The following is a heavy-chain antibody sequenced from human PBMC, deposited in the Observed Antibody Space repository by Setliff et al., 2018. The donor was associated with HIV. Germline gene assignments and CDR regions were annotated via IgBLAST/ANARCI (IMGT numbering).Heavy chain of an antibody. D-gene: IGHD2-2*01. J-gene: IGHJ4*02. V-gene: IGHV4-39*01. CDR2: IHYDERT. CDR1: GDSATNSRYY. CDR3: ARNRYYALWGPPSDYYFDY. Sequence: PSETLSLTCTVSGDSATNSRYYWAWIRQPPGKGLEYIGSIHYDERTYYNPSLKSRVTISVDTSKNQFSLKLSSVTAADTAVYYCARNRYYALWGPPSDYYFDYWGQGTLVTVSS.